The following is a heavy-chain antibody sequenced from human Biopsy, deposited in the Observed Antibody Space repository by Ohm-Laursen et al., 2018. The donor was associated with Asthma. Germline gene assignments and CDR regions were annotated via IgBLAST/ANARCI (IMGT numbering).Heavy chain of an antibody. D-gene: IGHD2-2*01. J-gene: IGHJ4*02. CDR1: GGTFNTYV. CDR3: ARKAGSCISRTCYSLDF. V-gene: IGHV1-69*13. CDR2: TNSVFGTT. Sequence: GVSVKLSCKSLGGTFNTYVIGWVRQAPGQGFEWMGGTNSVFGTTTYPQKFQDRVTIIADDSTSTVYMELSSLRSEDTAVYYCARKAGSCISRTCYSLDFWGQGTLVTVSS.